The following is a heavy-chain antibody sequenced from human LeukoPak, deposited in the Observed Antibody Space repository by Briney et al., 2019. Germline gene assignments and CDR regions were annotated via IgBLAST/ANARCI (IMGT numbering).Heavy chain of an antibody. CDR3: ARGRYLAEQLVLSDH. CDR2: ISAYNGNT. CDR1: GYTFTSYG. V-gene: IGHV1-18*01. D-gene: IGHD6-13*01. Sequence: GASVKVSCKASGYTFTSYGISWVRQAPGQGLEWMGWISAYNGNTNYAQKLQGRVTMTTDTSTSTAYMELRSLRSDDTAVYYCARGRYLAEQLVLSDHWGQGTLVTVSS. J-gene: IGHJ4*02.